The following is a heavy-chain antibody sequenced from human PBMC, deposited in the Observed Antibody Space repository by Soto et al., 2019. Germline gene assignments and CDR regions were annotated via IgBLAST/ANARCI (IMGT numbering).Heavy chain of an antibody. Sequence: PGGSLRLSCEASGFTFNDYSMDLVRQSPEKGLEWVSSISSSGTYIYYADSVKGRFAFSRDNANNVMYLQIDTLRAEATAVYYCLSAENVFYIHHYGIDLWGQGTPFTFSS. CDR1: GFTFNDYS. D-gene: IGHD4-4*01. J-gene: IGHJ6*01. CDR2: ISSSGTYI. V-gene: IGHV3-21*01. CDR3: LSAENVFYIHHYGIDL.